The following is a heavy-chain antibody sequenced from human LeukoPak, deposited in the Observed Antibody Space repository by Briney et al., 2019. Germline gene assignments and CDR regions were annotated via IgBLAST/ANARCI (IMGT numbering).Heavy chain of an antibody. V-gene: IGHV3-72*01. Sequence: PGGSLRLSCAASGFIFSDHYMDWARQAPGKGLEWVGRARNRVNNYIIEYAASVKGRFTISRDDSKNSLYLQMNGLKTEDTAVYYCARVPIGYYLFDQWGLGTLGTVSS. CDR3: ARVPIGYYLFDQ. J-gene: IGHJ4*02. D-gene: IGHD3-22*01. CDR1: GFIFSDHY. CDR2: ARNRVNNYII.